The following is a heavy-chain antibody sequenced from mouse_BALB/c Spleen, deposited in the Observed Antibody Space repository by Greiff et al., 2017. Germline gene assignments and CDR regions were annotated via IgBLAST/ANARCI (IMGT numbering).Heavy chain of an antibody. CDR2: ISSGSSTI. V-gene: IGHV5-17*02. D-gene: IGHD1-1*01. CDR3: ARSYYGSSYWYFDV. J-gene: IGHJ1*01. Sequence: EVKVVESGGGLVQPGGSRKLSCAASGFTFSSFGMHWVRQAPEKGLEWVAYISSGSSTIYYADTVKGRFTISRDNPKNTLFLQMTSLRSEDTAMYYCARSYYGSSYWYFDVWGAGTTVTVSS. CDR1: GFTFSSFG.